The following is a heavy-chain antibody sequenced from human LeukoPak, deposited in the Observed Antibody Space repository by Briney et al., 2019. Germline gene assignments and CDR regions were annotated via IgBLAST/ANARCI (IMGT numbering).Heavy chain of an antibody. V-gene: IGHV3-23*01. Sequence: GGSLRLSCAASGFTFSTYAMSWVRQAPGKGLEWVSAISGSGGSTYYADSVKGRFSISRDNSKNTLYLQMNSLRAEDTAVYYCAKRGSSGYYVLDYWGQGTLVTVSS. J-gene: IGHJ4*02. D-gene: IGHD6-19*01. CDR2: ISGSGGST. CDR3: AKRGSSGYYVLDY. CDR1: GFTFSTYA.